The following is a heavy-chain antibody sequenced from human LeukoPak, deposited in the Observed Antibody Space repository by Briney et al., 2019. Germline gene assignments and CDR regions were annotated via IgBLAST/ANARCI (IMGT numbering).Heavy chain of an antibody. V-gene: IGHV1-8*01. CDR2: INPNSGRA. CDR1: GYTFTNYN. CDR3: VRVYHDGSFESGNWFDP. Sequence: GASVTVSCKASGYTFTNYNIDWVRQATGQGLEWMRWINPNSGRAGCVQKFQGRVNITRDTSISTAYMELSSLRSEDTAVYYCVRVYHDGSFESGNWFDPWGQGTLVTVSS. D-gene: IGHD3-22*01. J-gene: IGHJ5*02.